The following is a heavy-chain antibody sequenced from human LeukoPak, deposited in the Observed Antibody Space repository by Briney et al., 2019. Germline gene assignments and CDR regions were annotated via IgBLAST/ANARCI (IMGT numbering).Heavy chain of an antibody. V-gene: IGHV4-61*02. J-gene: IGHJ4*02. Sequence: SETLSLTCTVSGGSISSGSYYWSWIRQPAGKGLEWIGRGYTSGSTNYNPSLKSRVTISVDTAENQFSLKLSSVTAADTAVYYCARDGDDYGDYGLDYWGQGTLVTVSS. D-gene: IGHD4-17*01. CDR2: GYTSGST. CDR1: GGSISSGSYY. CDR3: ARDGDDYGDYGLDY.